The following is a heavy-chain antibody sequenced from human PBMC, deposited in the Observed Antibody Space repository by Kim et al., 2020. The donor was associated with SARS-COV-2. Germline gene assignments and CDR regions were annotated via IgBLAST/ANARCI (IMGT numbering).Heavy chain of an antibody. Sequence: SETLSLTCSVSGGSISNYYWSWIRQPPGKGLEWIGYIYYSGSTNYNPSLKSRVTISVDTSKNYFSLKLSSVTAADTAVYYCATGSGDEPKHRFDFWGQGTLVTVSS. CDR1: GGSISNYY. CDR3: ATGSGDEPKHRFDF. J-gene: IGHJ4*02. D-gene: IGHD2-21*01. CDR2: IYYSGST. V-gene: IGHV4-59*01.